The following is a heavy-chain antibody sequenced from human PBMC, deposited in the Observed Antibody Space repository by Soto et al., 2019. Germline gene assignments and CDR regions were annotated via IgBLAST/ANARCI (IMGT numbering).Heavy chain of an antibody. J-gene: IGHJ6*02. CDR3: ARVEGITYYYYGMDV. V-gene: IGHV3-30-3*01. CDR2: ISYDGSNK. Sequence: GGSLSLSCAASGFTFSSYAMHWVRQAPGKGLEWVAVISYDGSNKYYADSVKGRFTISRDNSKNTLYLQMNSLRAEDTAVYYCARVEGITYYYYGMDVWGQGTTVTVSS. CDR1: GFTFSSYA. D-gene: IGHD1-20*01.